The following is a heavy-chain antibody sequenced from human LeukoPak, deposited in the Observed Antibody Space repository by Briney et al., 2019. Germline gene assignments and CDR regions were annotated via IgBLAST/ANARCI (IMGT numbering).Heavy chain of an antibody. CDR1: GFTFSSYA. J-gene: IGHJ4*02. CDR3: AKTRHCGGDCYSD. Sequence: GGSLRLXXXASGFTFSSYAMSWVRQAPGKGLEWVSVISGGGDSTFYADSVKGRFTISRDNSKNTLYLQMNSLRAEDTAVYYCAKTRHCGGDCYSDWGQGTLVTVSS. CDR2: ISGGGDST. D-gene: IGHD2-21*01. V-gene: IGHV3-23*01.